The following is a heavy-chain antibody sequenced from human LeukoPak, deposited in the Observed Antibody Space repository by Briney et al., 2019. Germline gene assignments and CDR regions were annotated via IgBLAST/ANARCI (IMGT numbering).Heavy chain of an antibody. D-gene: IGHD2-2*01. CDR2: IKQDGGEK. J-gene: IGHJ6*03. CDR3: ARVGSSAPHTPYYYHYYMDV. CDR1: GFTFSSYW. Sequence: GGSLRLSCAASGFTFSSYWMSWVRQAPGKGLEWVANIKQDGGEKYYVDSVKGRFTISRDNAKNSLYLQMNSLRAEDTAVYYCARVGSSAPHTPYYYHYYMDVWGKGTTVTVSS. V-gene: IGHV3-7*01.